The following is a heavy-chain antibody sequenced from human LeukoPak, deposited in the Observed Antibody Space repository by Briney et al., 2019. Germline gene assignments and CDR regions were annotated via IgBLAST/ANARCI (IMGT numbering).Heavy chain of an antibody. V-gene: IGHV1-24*01. CDR3: ATGGSISNSGSYWIWYYY. CDR2: FDPEDGET. J-gene: IGHJ4*02. D-gene: IGHD1-26*01. CDR1: GYTLTELS. Sequence: ASVKVSCKVSGYTLTELSMHWVRQAPGKGREWMGGFDPEDGETIYAQKFQGRVTMTEDTSTDTAYMELSSLRSEDTAVYYCATGGSISNSGSYWIWYYYWGQGTLVTVSS.